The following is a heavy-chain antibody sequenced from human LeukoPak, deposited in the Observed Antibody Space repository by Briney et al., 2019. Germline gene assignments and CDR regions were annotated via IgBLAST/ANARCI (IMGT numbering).Heavy chain of an antibody. V-gene: IGHV4-59*01. CDR2: IYYSENT. D-gene: IGHD3-22*01. J-gene: IGHJ4*02. CDR1: GVSISSYY. CDR3: AGGNFYDSRGHPYHFHF. Sequence: SETLSLTCTVSGVSISSYYSSWIRQPPGKGLEWIGYIYYSENTNYNSSLKSRVTISEDTSKNQFSLKLTSVTAADTAVYYCAGGNFYDSRGHPYHFHFWGQGTLVSVSS.